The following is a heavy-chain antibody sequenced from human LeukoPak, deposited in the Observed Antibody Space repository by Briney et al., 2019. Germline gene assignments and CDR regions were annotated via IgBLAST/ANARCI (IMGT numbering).Heavy chain of an antibody. V-gene: IGHV3-7*01. CDR3: ASTGGYKNAFDI. CDR2: IKQDGSEQ. Sequence: QPGGSLRLSCVASGFSFGSYWMSWVRQAPGKGLEWVANIKQDGSEQYSVDSVKGRFTSSRDNAKNSPYLQMNSLRVDDTAMYYCASTGGYKNAFDIWGQGTMVTVSS. D-gene: IGHD5-24*01. CDR1: GFSFGSYW. J-gene: IGHJ3*02.